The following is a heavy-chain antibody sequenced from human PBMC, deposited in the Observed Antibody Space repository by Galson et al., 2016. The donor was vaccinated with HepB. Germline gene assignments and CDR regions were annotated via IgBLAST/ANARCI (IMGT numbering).Heavy chain of an antibody. D-gene: IGHD6-13*01. CDR3: AGSSSRSYYFGINV. CDR1: GFILSLYG. J-gene: IGHJ6*02. Sequence: SLRLSCAASGFILSLYGMHWVRQAPGKGLEWLAVIWHDGSQASYADSVKGRFTISRDNSKNTLYLQVNSLRVEDTAVYCCAGSSSRSYYFGINVWGQGTTVTVSS. V-gene: IGHV3-33*01. CDR2: IWHDGSQA.